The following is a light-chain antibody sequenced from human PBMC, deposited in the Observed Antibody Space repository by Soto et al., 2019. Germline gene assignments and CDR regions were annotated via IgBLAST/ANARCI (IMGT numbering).Light chain of an antibody. CDR2: DVS. CDR3: LQTYSPPLT. V-gene: IGKV1-39*01. CDR1: QRISAY. Sequence: DIQMTQSPSSLSASVGDRVTITCRASQRISAYLNWYQQKPGEAPKLLIFDVSGLESGVPSRFSGSGSETDFTLSITSLQPDDFATYYCLQTYSPPLTFGPGTTVDFK. J-gene: IGKJ3*01.